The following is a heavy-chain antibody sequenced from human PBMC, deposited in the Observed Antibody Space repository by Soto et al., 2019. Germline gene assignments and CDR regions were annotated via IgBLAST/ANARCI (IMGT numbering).Heavy chain of an antibody. CDR2: ISSSGSTI. V-gene: IGHV3-48*03. Sequence: PGGSLRLSCAASGFTFSSYEMNWVRQAPGKGLEWVSYISSSGSTIYYADSVKGRFTISRDNAKNSLYLQMNSLRAEDTAVYYCAGGGEIWFGELLGYYYGMGVWRQGTTVTVSS. J-gene: IGHJ6*02. CDR3: AGGGEIWFGELLGYYYGMGV. D-gene: IGHD3-10*01. CDR1: GFTFSSYE.